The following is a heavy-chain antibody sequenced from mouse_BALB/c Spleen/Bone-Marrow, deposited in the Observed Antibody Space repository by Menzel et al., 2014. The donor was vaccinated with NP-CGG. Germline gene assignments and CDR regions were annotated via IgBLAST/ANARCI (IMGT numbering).Heavy chain of an antibody. CDR3: ARSETGPFAY. Sequence: QVQLQQSGAELVRPGASVTLSCKASGYTFTDYEMHWVKQTPVHGLEWIGAIDPETGGTPYNQKFKGKATLTADKSSSTAYMELRSLTSEDSAAYYCARSETGPFAYWGQGTLVTVSA. CDR2: IDPETGGT. D-gene: IGHD4-1*01. V-gene: IGHV1-15*01. CDR1: GYTFTDYE. J-gene: IGHJ3*01.